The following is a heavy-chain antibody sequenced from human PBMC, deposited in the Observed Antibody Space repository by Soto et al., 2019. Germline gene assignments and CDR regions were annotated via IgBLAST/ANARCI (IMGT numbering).Heavy chain of an antibody. CDR1: GINFSGFW. CDR3: ATVSEH. J-gene: IGHJ1*01. CDR2: VDSAGSGT. V-gene: IGHV3-74*01. Sequence: VPLVESGGGSVQPGGSLRLSCVASGINFSGFWMHWVRQVPGKGLEWVARVDSAGSGTSYADFVKGRFTVSRDNAKNTVSLQMDSLRVEDTAVYYCATVSEHWGQGIPVTVSS.